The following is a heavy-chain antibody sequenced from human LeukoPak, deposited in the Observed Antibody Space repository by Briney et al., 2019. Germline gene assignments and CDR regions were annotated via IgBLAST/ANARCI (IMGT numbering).Heavy chain of an antibody. CDR3: ARFPILVFGPEHRQRSPCSSSWYFDY. CDR2: INPSGGST. V-gene: IGHV1-46*01. Sequence: ASVKVSCKASGYTFTSYYMHWVRQAPGQGLEWMGIINPSGGSTSYAQKFQGRVTMTRDTSTSTVYMELSSLRSEDTAVYYCARFPILVFGPEHRQRSPCSSSWYFDYWGQGTLVTVSS. CDR1: GYTFTSYY. D-gene: IGHD6-13*01. J-gene: IGHJ4*02.